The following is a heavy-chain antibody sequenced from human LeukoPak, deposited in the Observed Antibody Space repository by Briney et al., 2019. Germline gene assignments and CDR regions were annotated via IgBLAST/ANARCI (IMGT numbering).Heavy chain of an antibody. CDR2: ISSSSSYI. V-gene: IGHV3-21*01. CDR1: GFTFNKYA. CDR3: ARPLGHSWSLDY. D-gene: IGHD1/OR15-1a*01. J-gene: IGHJ4*02. Sequence: GGSLRLSCAASGFTFNKYALSWVRQAPGKGLEWVSSISSSSSYIYYADSVKGRFTISRDNAKNSLYLQMNSLRAEDTAVYYCARPLGHSWSLDYWGQGTLVTVSS.